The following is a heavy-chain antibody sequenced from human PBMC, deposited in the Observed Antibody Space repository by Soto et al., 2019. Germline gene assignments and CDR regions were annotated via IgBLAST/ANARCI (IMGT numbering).Heavy chain of an antibody. V-gene: IGHV4-59*12. D-gene: IGHD2-8*02. CDR3: ARDKITGLFDY. CDR2: ISYSVTT. Sequence: PSETLSLTCTVSGGSISRDYWTWIRQPPGKGLEWIGYISYSVTTNYNPSLKSRVTISVDTSKNQFSLKLTSVTAADTAVYYCARDKITGLFDYWGQGTLVTVSS. CDR1: GGSISRDY. J-gene: IGHJ4*02.